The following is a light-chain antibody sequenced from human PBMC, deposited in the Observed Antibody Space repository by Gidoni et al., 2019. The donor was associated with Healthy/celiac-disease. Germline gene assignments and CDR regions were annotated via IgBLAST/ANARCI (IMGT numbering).Light chain of an antibody. CDR3: QQRYSTPLT. CDR2: AAS. V-gene: IGKV1-39*01. J-gene: IGKJ4*01. Sequence: DIQITQAPSSRSASVGDRVTIPCRASQSISSYLNWYQQKPGKAPKLLIYAASSLQSGIPARFSGSGSGTDFTLTISSLQPEDFATYYCQQRYSTPLTFGGGTKVEIK. CDR1: QSISSY.